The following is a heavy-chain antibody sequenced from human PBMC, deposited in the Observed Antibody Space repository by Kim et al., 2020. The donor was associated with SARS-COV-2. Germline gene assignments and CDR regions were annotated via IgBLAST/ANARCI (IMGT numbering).Heavy chain of an antibody. J-gene: IGHJ4*02. D-gene: IGHD2-8*02. CDR2: ISSDATRS. CDR1: GFSLSSFT. Sequence: GGSLRLSCTASGFSLSSFTMHWVRQAPGKGLEWVAGISSDATRSYYADSVKGRFAISKDDFKRTLYLQLNNVRHEDTSVYYCARRFEDAGGYWGRGTLVAVSS. V-gene: IGHV3-30*09. CDR3: ARRFEDAGGY.